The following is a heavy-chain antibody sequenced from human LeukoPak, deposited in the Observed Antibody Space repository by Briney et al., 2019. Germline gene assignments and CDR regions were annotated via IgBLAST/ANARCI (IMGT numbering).Heavy chain of an antibody. CDR1: GYSFTSYW. CDR2: IYPDDSDT. Sequence: GESLKISCKGSGYSFTSYWIGWVRQMPGKGLECMGIIYPDDSDTRYTPSFQGQVTTSADKSINTAYLQWSSLKASDTAMYYCARRQGCSSTSCPPDYWGQGTLVTVSP. J-gene: IGHJ4*02. D-gene: IGHD2-2*01. V-gene: IGHV5-51*01. CDR3: ARRQGCSSTSCPPDY.